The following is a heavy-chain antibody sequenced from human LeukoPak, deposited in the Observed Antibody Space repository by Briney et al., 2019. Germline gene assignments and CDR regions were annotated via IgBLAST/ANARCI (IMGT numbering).Heavy chain of an antibody. J-gene: IGHJ4*02. CDR1: EFTFSRYN. CDR3: ARAGGYSNYDLDS. CDR2: ISSSGSYK. D-gene: IGHD5-12*01. Sequence: GGSLRLSCAASEFTFSRYNMNWVRQAPGKGLEWVPSISSSGSYKYYADSVKGRVTISRDNAKNSLYLQWNSLRADDTAVYYCARAGGYSNYDLDSWGQGTQVTVSS. V-gene: IGHV3-21*01.